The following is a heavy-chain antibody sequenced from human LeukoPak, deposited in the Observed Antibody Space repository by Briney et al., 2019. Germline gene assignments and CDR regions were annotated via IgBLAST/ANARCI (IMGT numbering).Heavy chain of an antibody. D-gene: IGHD5-18*01. J-gene: IGHJ4*02. V-gene: IGHV4-39*01. CDR3: ARVRYSYGYED. CDR2: IYYSGST. CDR1: GGSISSSSYY. Sequence: PSETLSLTCTVSGGSISSSSYYWGWIRQPPGKGLEWIGSIYYSGSTYYNPSLKSRVTISVDTSKNQFSLKLSSVTAADTAVYYCARVRYSYGYEDWGQGTLVTVSS.